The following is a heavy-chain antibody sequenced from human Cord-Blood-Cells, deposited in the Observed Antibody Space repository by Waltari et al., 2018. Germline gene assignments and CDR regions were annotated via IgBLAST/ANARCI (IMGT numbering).Heavy chain of an antibody. CDR1: GGTFSSYA. CDR2: IIPIFGTA. CDR3: ARDRHGYYDSSGYYYFDY. V-gene: IGHV1-69*01. J-gene: IGHJ4*02. D-gene: IGHD3-22*01. Sequence: QVQLVQSGAEVKKPGSSVKVSCKASGGTFSSYAISWVRQAPGQGLEWRGGIIPIFGTANYAQKFQGRVTITADESTSTAYMELSSLRSEDTAVYYCARDRHGYYDSSGYYYFDYWGQGTLVTVSS.